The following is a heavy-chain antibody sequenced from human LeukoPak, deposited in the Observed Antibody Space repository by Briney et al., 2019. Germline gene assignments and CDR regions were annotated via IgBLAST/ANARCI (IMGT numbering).Heavy chain of an antibody. Sequence: GGSLRLSCAASGFIFTNYFMSWVRQAPGKGLEWVASIKHDGSERYCVDSVRGRFTISRDNTMNSLYLQMSSLRAEDTAVYYCATDRGWRTSGYYLYYFEYWGQGTLVTYSS. CDR1: GFIFTNYF. V-gene: IGHV3-7*01. CDR3: ATDRGWRTSGYYLYYFEY. J-gene: IGHJ4*02. CDR2: IKHDGSER. D-gene: IGHD3-3*01.